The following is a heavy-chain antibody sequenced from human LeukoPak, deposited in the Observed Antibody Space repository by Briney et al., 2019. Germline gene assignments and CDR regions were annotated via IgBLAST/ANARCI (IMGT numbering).Heavy chain of an antibody. J-gene: IGHJ4*02. Sequence: ASVKVSCKASGYTFTGCYMHWVRQAPGQGLEWMGWINPNSGGTNYAQKFQGRVTMTRDTSISTAYMELSRLRSDDTAVYYCAREGRSIRFLDSAAHLDAKYFDYWGQGTLVTVSS. CDR1: GYTFTGCY. CDR3: AREGRSIRFLDSAAHLDAKYFDY. CDR2: INPNSGGT. D-gene: IGHD3-3*01. V-gene: IGHV1-2*02.